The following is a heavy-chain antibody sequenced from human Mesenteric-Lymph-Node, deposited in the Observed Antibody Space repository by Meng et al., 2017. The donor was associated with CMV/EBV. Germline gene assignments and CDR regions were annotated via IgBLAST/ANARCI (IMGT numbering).Heavy chain of an antibody. J-gene: IGHJ6*02. CDR2: SYYSGTT. D-gene: IGHD3-3*01. CDR3: ARDRRSYYDYWSGSYSNNNQGMDV. Sequence: SETLSLTCIVSGDSISSNHYYWGWIRQPPGKGLEWVGTSYYSGTTYYNPSLKSRVTISVDTSRNQFSLKLTSVTAADTAVYYCARDRRSYYDYWSGSYSNNNQGMDVWGQGTTVTVSS. CDR1: GDSISSNHYY. V-gene: IGHV4-39*07.